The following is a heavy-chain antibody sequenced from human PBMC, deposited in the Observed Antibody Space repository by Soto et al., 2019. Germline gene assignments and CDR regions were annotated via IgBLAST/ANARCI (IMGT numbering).Heavy chain of an antibody. J-gene: IGHJ6*03. D-gene: IGHD3-3*01. V-gene: IGHV3-74*01. CDR3: ARGYYDFWSGHPEPYYYMDV. CDR2: INSDGSST. Sequence: GGSLRLSCAASGFTFSSYWMHWVRQAPGKGLVWVSRINSDGSSTSYADSVKGRFTISRDNAKNTLYLQMNSLRAEDTAVYYCARGYYDFWSGHPEPYYYMDVWGKGTTVTVSS. CDR1: GFTFSSYW.